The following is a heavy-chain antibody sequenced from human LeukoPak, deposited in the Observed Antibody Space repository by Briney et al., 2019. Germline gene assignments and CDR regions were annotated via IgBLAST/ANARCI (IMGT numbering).Heavy chain of an antibody. J-gene: IGHJ6*04. Sequence: PSETLSLTCTVSGGSISSYYWSWIRQPPGKGLEWIGYIYYSGSTNYNPSLKSRVTISVDTSKNQFSLKLSSVTAADPAVYYCARDHCSGGSCYPGGMDVWGKGTTVTVSS. D-gene: IGHD2-15*01. CDR2: IYYSGST. V-gene: IGHV4-59*01. CDR3: ARDHCSGGSCYPGGMDV. CDR1: GGSISSYY.